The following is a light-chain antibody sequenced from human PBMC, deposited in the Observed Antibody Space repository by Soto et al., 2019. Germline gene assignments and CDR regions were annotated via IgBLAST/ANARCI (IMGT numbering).Light chain of an antibody. CDR1: QGIINY. CDR3: QHLFISPPT. J-gene: IGKJ3*01. V-gene: IGKV1-9*01. Sequence: IQLTQSPSSLSASVGDRVTITCRSSQGIINYLAWYQQKPGKAPKLLIYGASTLQSGVPSRFGGSGSGTDFTLTVSSLQPEDFATYYCQHLFISPPTFGPGTKVDIK. CDR2: GAS.